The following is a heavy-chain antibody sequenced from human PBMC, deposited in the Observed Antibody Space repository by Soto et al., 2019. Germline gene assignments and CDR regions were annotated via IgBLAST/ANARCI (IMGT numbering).Heavy chain of an antibody. D-gene: IGHD1-26*01. CDR1: GYMFTSYH. V-gene: IGHV1-46*01. J-gene: IGHJ4*02. CDR2: IFADGGSE. CDR3: VREGVGAFYFDY. Sequence: ASVKVSCKASGYMFTSYHLHWVRQAPGQGLEWMGIIFADGGSEAYAHQFQGRVAMTRDTSTSTGYMELSSLTSEDTAVYYCVREGVGAFYFDYWGQGTLVTVSS.